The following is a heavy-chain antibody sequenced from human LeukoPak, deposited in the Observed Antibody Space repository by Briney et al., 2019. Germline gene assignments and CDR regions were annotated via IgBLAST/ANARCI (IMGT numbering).Heavy chain of an antibody. Sequence: PGGSLRLSCAASGFTFSDYYMSWIRQAPGKGLEWVGRIKSKTDGGTTDYAAPVKGRFTISRDDSKNTLYLQMNSPKTEDTAVYYCTTGRSDYDFWSGYSEYHRYYFDYWGQGTLVTVSS. J-gene: IGHJ4*02. D-gene: IGHD3-3*01. V-gene: IGHV3-15*01. CDR3: TTGRSDYDFWSGYSEYHRYYFDY. CDR2: IKSKTDGGTT. CDR1: GFTFSDYY.